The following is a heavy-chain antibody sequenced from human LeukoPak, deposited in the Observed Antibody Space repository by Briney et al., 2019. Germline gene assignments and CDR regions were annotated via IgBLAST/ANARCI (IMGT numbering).Heavy chain of an antibody. Sequence: ASVRVSCKTSGYSYRSYGFSWVRQAPGQGLEWMAWISARNGNRNFAQKFQDRVLLTTDTSTNTAYMELRSLKSDDTAVYYCARDGDGHNYGLFDFWGQGTLVSVSS. CDR3: ARDGDGHNYGLFDF. CDR1: GYSYRSYG. CDR2: ISARNGNR. J-gene: IGHJ5*01. V-gene: IGHV1-18*01. D-gene: IGHD5-24*01.